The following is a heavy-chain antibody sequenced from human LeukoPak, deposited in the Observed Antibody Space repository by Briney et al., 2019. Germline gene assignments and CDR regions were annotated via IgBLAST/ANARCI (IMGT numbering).Heavy chain of an antibody. Sequence: GGSLRLPCAASGFTVSSIYMSWVRQAPGKGLEWVSVIYSGGRTYYADSVKGRFTISRDNSNNSLYLQMNSLKAEATAVYYCAKGVPPDYWGQGTLVTVSS. CDR1: GFTVSSIY. V-gene: IGHV3-53*05. J-gene: IGHJ4*02. CDR2: IYSGGRT. D-gene: IGHD2-2*01. CDR3: AKGVPPDY.